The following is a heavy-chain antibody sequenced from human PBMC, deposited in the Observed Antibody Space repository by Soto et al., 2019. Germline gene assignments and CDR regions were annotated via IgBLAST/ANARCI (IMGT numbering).Heavy chain of an antibody. V-gene: IGHV4-34*01. Sequence: QVQLQQWGAGLLKPSETLSLTCAVCGGSFSGYYWTWIRQPPGTGLEWIGEINHSGSTNYNPSLKSRVTISVDTSKNQFSLKLTSETAADTAVYYCARDKITGLFDYWGQGTLVTVSS. CDR2: INHSGST. D-gene: IGHD2-8*02. J-gene: IGHJ4*02. CDR1: GGSFSGYY. CDR3: ARDKITGLFDY.